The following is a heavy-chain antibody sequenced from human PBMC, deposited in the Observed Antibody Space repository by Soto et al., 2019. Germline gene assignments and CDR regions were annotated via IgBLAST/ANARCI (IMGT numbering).Heavy chain of an antibody. V-gene: IGHV3-21*01. CDR1: GFTFSSYG. D-gene: IGHD3-22*01. CDR3: ARAYYYDSSGYSNWFDP. J-gene: IGHJ5*02. Sequence: GGSLRLSCAASGFTFSSYGMHWVRQAPGKGLEWVSSISSSSSYIYYADSVKGRFTISRDNAKNSLYLQMNSLRAEDTAVYYCARAYYYDSSGYSNWFDPWGQGTLVTVSS. CDR2: ISSSSSYI.